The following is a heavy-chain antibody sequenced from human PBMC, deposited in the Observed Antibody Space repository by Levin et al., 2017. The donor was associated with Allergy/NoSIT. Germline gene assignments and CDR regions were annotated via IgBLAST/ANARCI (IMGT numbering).Heavy chain of an antibody. J-gene: IGHJ6*02. CDR1: GGSISSGGYY. CDR3: AGDVPRVGSTYPSYDYYGMDV. CDR2: IYYSGST. Sequence: SETLSLTCTVSGGSISSGGYYWSWIRQHPGKGLEWIGYIYYSGSTYYNPSLKSRVTISVDTSKNQFSLKLSSVTAADTAVYYCAGDVPRVGSTYPSYDYYGMDVWGQGTTVTVSS. D-gene: IGHD3-10*01. V-gene: IGHV4-31*03.